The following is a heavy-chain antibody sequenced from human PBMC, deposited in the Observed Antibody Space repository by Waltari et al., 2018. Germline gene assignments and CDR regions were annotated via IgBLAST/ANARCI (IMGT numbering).Heavy chain of an antibody. CDR1: GGSISSHY. J-gene: IGHJ6*03. Sequence: QVQLQESGPGLVKPSETLSLTCTVSGGSISSHYWSWIRLPPGKGLEWIGYIYYSGSTNYNPSLKSRVTISVDTSKNQFSLKLSSVTAADTAVYYCAVSIAARSHYYYYMDVWGKGTTVTVSS. CDR2: IYYSGST. V-gene: IGHV4-59*11. D-gene: IGHD6-6*01. CDR3: AVSIAARSHYYYYMDV.